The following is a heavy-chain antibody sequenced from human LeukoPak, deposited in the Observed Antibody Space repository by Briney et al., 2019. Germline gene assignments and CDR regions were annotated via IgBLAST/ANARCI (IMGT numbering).Heavy chain of an antibody. D-gene: IGHD3-3*01. CDR1: GFTFGSNW. Sequence: GGSLRLSCIDSGFTFGSNWMAWVRQAPGKGLEWVANIKQDESEKYYLGSVKGRFTISRDNTKNSLYLEMSSLRAEDTAVYYCATIEAVRFQYWGQGTLVAVSS. J-gene: IGHJ4*02. CDR3: ATIEAVRFQY. V-gene: IGHV3-7*01. CDR2: IKQDESEK.